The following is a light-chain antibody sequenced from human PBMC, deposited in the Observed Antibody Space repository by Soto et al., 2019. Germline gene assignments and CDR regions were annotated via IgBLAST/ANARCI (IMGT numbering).Light chain of an antibody. Sequence: EIVMTQSPATLSVSPGQSAXXSCRASQSFSTTVAWYHQKPGQAPRXXVYGASTRATGIPARFSGSGAGTDFTLTITSLQSEDFGVYFCQQYKDWPTTFGQGTKVDIK. CDR2: GAS. CDR3: QQYKDWPTT. CDR1: QSFSTT. V-gene: IGKV3-15*01. J-gene: IGKJ1*01.